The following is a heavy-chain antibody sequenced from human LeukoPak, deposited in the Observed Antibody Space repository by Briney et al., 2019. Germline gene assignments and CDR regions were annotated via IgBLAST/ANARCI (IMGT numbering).Heavy chain of an antibody. CDR2: IYHSGST. J-gene: IGHJ4*02. V-gene: IGHV4-30-2*01. CDR3: ARANRSWYAIDY. D-gene: IGHD6-13*01. Sequence: WIGYIYHSGSTYYNPSLKSRVTISVDRSKNQFSLKLSSVTAADTAVYYCARANRSWYAIDYWGQGTLVTVSS.